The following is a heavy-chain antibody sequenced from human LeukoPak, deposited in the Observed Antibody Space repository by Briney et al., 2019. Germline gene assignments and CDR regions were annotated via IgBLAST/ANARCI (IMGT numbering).Heavy chain of an antibody. CDR1: GASISSSSYY. Sequence: SETLSLTCTVSGASISSSSYYWGWIRQPPGKGLEWIGSIYYSGSTYYNPSLKSRVTISMDPSNNQFSLKLRSVTAADTAVYYCTSPYFDYWGQGTLVTVSS. V-gene: IGHV4-39*01. CDR3: TSPYFDY. CDR2: IYYSGST. J-gene: IGHJ4*02.